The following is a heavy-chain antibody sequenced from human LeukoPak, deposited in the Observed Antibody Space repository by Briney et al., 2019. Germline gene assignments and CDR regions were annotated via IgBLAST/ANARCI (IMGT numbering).Heavy chain of an antibody. Sequence: GGSLRLSCTASGFTFSNYNMNWVRQAPGKGLEWVSYITLSSSTIYYSDSVKGRFTISRDNAKNSLYLHMNSLRAEDTAVYYCARGLSGYASSLGYWGQGTLVTVSA. D-gene: IGHD6-6*01. CDR3: ARGLSGYASSLGY. V-gene: IGHV3-48*01. J-gene: IGHJ4*02. CDR1: GFTFSNYN. CDR2: ITLSSSTI.